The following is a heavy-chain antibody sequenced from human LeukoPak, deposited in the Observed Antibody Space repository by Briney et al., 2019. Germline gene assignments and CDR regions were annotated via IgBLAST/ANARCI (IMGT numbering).Heavy chain of an antibody. J-gene: IGHJ6*03. V-gene: IGHV4-34*01. CDR1: GGSFSGYY. CDR2: INQSGST. CDR3: ARLAYCSSTSCYIPNGYYYYMDV. Sequence: PSETLSLTCAVYGGSFSGYYWSWIRQPPGKGLEWIGEINQSGSTNYNPSLKSRVTISVDTSKNQFSLKLSSVTAADTAVYYCARLAYCSSTSCYIPNGYYYYMDVWGKGTTVTVSS. D-gene: IGHD2-2*01.